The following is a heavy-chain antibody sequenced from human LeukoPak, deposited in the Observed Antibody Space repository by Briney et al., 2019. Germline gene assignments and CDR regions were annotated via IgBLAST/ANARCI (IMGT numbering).Heavy chain of an antibody. CDR1: GLTFSIYA. D-gene: IGHD5-12*01. CDR2: IIGGGGRT. J-gene: IGHJ4*02. V-gene: IGHV3-23*01. Sequence: GGSLRLFCAASGLTFSIYAMRWVRQAPGKGLEWVSGIIGGGGRTYNENSVKGRLKISRDNSKNTLYLQMNRLRAEDTAVYYCAKETGYSGYDYGDYWGQGTLVTVSS. CDR3: AKETGYSGYDYGDY.